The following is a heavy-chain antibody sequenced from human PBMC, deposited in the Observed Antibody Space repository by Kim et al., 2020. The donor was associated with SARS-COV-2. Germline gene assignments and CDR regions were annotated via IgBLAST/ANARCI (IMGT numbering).Heavy chain of an antibody. J-gene: IGHJ3*02. V-gene: IGHV1-18*01. Sequence: ASVKVSCKASGYTFTSYGISWVRQAPGQGLEWMGWISAYNGNTNYAQKLQGRVTMTTDTSTSTAYMELRSLRSDDTAVYYCARGGSRVTMIVVVMADAFDIWGLGTMVTVSS. D-gene: IGHD3-22*01. CDR2: ISAYNGNT. CDR3: ARGGSRVTMIVVVMADAFDI. CDR1: GYTFTSYG.